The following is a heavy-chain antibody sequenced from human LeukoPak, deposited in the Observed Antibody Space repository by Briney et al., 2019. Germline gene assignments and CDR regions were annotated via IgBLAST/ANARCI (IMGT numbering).Heavy chain of an antibody. Sequence: PSETLSLTCTVSGGSIGSYYWSWIRQPPGKGLEWIGYIYYSGSTNYNPSLKSRVTISVDTSKNQFSLKLSSVTAADTAVYYCARVRAVAGEFDYWGQGTLVTVSS. D-gene: IGHD6-19*01. CDR3: ARVRAVAGEFDY. J-gene: IGHJ4*02. CDR1: GGSIGSYY. CDR2: IYYSGST. V-gene: IGHV4-59*01.